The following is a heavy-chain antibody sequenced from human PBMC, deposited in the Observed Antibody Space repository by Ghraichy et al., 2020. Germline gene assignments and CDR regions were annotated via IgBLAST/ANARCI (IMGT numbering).Heavy chain of an antibody. CDR2: IKKDGSEK. CDR3: AVSYGSGASDK. CDR1: GFTFSNYW. V-gene: IGHV3-7*01. Sequence: GGSLRLSCEASGFTFSNYWMNWVRQAPGKWLEWVASIKKDGSEKNYVDSVKGRFTISRDNAKNSLYLQMNSLRAEDTAVYHCAVSYGSGASDKWGQGTLVTVSS. J-gene: IGHJ4*02. D-gene: IGHD3-10*01.